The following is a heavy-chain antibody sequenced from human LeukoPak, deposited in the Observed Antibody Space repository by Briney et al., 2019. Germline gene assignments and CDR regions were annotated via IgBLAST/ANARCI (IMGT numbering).Heavy chain of an antibody. J-gene: IGHJ6*04. CDR1: GGSFSGYY. Sequence: SETLSLTCAVYGGSFSGYYWSWIRQPPGKGLEWIGEINHSGSTNYNPSLKSRVTISVDTSKNQFSLKLSSVTAADTAVYYCARERYGSGSYYPPAYYYYGRDVWTKGTTVTV. CDR3: ARERYGSGSYYPPAYYYYGRDV. D-gene: IGHD3-10*01. V-gene: IGHV4-34*01. CDR2: INHSGST.